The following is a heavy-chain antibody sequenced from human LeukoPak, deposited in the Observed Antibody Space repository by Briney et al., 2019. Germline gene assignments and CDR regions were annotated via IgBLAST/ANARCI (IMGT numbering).Heavy chain of an antibody. D-gene: IGHD3-22*01. Sequence: GGSLRLSCAASGFTFSLFAMHWVRQAPGKGLEWVSAISGSGGATYHADADSVKGRFTISRDNSKNALYLEINNLRAEDTAVYYCAKDGYNYDSSGHFDYWGQGTLVTVSS. CDR1: GFTFSLFA. CDR3: AKDGYNYDSSGHFDY. CDR2: ISGSGGAT. V-gene: IGHV3-23*01. J-gene: IGHJ4*02.